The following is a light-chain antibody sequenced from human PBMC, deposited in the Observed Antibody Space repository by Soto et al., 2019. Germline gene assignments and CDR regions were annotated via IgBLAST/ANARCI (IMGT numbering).Light chain of an antibody. CDR3: SSYTISSTVV. CDR1: SSDVGGYDY. J-gene: IGLJ2*01. Sequence: QSVLTQPASVSGSPGQSITISCTATSSDVGGYDYVSWYQQHPGKAPKLMIYEVSNRPSGVSNRFSGSKSGNTASLTISGLQAEDEADYYCSSYTISSTVVFGGGTKLTVL. CDR2: EVS. V-gene: IGLV2-14*01.